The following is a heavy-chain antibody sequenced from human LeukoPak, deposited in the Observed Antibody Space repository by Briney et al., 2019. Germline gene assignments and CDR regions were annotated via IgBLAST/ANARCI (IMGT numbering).Heavy chain of an antibody. D-gene: IGHD3-22*01. CDR1: GFTFDDYA. CDR2: ISGDGGST. J-gene: IGHJ4*02. CDR3: AKDYYYDSSGYQDY. Sequence: PGRSLRLSCAASGFTFDDYAMHWVRQAPGKGLEWVSLISGDGGSTYYADSVKGRFTISRDNSKNSLYLQMNSLRTEDTALYYCAKDYYYDSSGYQDYWGQGTLVTVSS. V-gene: IGHV3-43*02.